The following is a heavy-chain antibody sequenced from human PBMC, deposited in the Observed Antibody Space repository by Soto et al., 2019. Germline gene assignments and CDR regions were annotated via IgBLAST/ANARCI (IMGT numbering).Heavy chain of an antibody. Sequence: GGSLRLSCAASGFTFSSYWMSWVRQAPGKGLEWVANIKQDGSEKYYVDSVKGRFTISRDNAKNSLYLQMNSLRAEDTAVYYCARGGRVIAAAGTVKPYYYYYGMDVWGQGTTVTISS. CDR2: IKQDGSEK. V-gene: IGHV3-7*05. CDR1: GFTFSSYW. J-gene: IGHJ6*02. D-gene: IGHD6-13*01. CDR3: ARGGRVIAAAGTVKPYYYYYGMDV.